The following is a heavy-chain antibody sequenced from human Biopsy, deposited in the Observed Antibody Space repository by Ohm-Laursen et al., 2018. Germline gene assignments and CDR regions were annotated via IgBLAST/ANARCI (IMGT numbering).Heavy chain of an antibody. V-gene: IGHV1-69*06. CDR3: VREPNGRLLGDVADAFDV. D-gene: IGHD1-26*01. J-gene: IGHJ3*01. CDR1: GGSFSSYA. Sequence: SVKVSCKPSGGSFSSYAISWVRQAPGQGLEWMGGIIPFFGTPNYAQMFQGRVTITADTSTSTAYMELSSLRSDDTAVYFCVREPNGRLLGDVADAFDVWGQGTVVTVSS. CDR2: IIPFFGTP.